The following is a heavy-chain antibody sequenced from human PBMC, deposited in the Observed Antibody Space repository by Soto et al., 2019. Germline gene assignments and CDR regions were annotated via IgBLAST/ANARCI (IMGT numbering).Heavy chain of an antibody. CDR3: ARDVGSSGWSNY. CDR1: GFTFSDYY. V-gene: IGHV3-11*01. J-gene: IGHJ4*02. D-gene: IGHD6-19*01. Sequence: QVQLVESGGGLVKPGGSLRLSCAASGFTFSDYYMSWIRQAPGKGLEWVSYISSSGSAISYADSIKGRFTISRDNAKSSLYLQMNSLRAEDTAVYCCARDVGSSGWSNYWGQGTLVTVSS. CDR2: ISSSGSAI.